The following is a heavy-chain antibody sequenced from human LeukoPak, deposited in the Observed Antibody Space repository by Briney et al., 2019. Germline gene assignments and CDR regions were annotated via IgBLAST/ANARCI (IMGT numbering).Heavy chain of an antibody. CDR2: INTNNGNT. CDR1: GYSFLSYG. D-gene: IGHD3-22*01. CDR3: ARARVDRTATRYYYDSSGYSYYFDY. V-gene: IGHV1-18*01. J-gene: IGHJ4*02. Sequence: ASVKVSCKASGYSFLSYGINWVRQAPGQGPEWMGWINTNNGNTNYVQKFQGRVTMTTDKSTSTAYMELGSLRSDDTAVYYCARARVDRTATRYYYDSSGYSYYFDYWGQGTLVTVSS.